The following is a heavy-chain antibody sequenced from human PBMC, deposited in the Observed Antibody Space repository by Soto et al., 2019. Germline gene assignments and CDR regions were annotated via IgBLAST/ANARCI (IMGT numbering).Heavy chain of an antibody. CDR1: GYTFTGYY. Sequence: GASVKVSCKASGYTFTGYYMHWVRQAPGQGLEWMGWINPNSGGTNYAQKFQGWVTMTRDTSISTAYMELSRLRSDDAAVYYCARGRGGLRFLEWPSAFDYWGQGTLVTVSS. V-gene: IGHV1-2*04. D-gene: IGHD3-3*01. CDR2: INPNSGGT. CDR3: ARGRGGLRFLEWPSAFDY. J-gene: IGHJ4*02.